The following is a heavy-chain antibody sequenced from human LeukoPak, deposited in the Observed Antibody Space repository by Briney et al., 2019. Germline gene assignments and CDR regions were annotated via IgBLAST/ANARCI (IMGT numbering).Heavy chain of an antibody. CDR2: TYYRSKWYN. CDR1: GDSVTGNSTA. Sequence: SQTLSLTCAISGDSVTGNSTAYNWIRQCPSRGIEWLGRTYYRSKWYNDYAVSVKSRIIINPDTSKNQLSLQLKSVTPEDTAVYYCARGGQGDGYSADEAFDFWGQGTMVTVSS. V-gene: IGHV6-1*01. CDR3: ARGGQGDGYSADEAFDF. D-gene: IGHD5-24*01. J-gene: IGHJ3*01.